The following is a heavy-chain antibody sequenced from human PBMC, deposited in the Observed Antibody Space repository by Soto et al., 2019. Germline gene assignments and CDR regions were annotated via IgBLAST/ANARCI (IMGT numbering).Heavy chain of an antibody. V-gene: IGHV4-59*01. J-gene: IGHJ4*02. D-gene: IGHD6-13*01. Sequence: SETPSLTCTVSGDSINSYYWTWIRQPPGKGLEWIGYVYYSGTTDYNPSLRSRLTISVDTSKNQFSLNLNSVTAADTAVYYCARGYSSNWFRVDYWGQGILVTVSS. CDR2: VYYSGTT. CDR1: GDSINSYY. CDR3: ARGYSSNWFRVDY.